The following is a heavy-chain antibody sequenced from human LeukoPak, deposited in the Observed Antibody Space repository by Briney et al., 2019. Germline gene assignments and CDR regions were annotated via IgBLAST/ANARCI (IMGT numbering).Heavy chain of an antibody. CDR2: ISSSSSTI. Sequence: GGSLRLSCPASGFTFSIYNMNWVRQAPGKGLEWVSYISSSSSTIYYADSVKGRFTISRDNAKNSLYLQMNSLRDEDTAVYYCATTVTTEFDYWGQGTLVTVSS. D-gene: IGHD4-17*01. J-gene: IGHJ4*02. CDR1: GFTFSIYN. V-gene: IGHV3-48*02. CDR3: ATTVTTEFDY.